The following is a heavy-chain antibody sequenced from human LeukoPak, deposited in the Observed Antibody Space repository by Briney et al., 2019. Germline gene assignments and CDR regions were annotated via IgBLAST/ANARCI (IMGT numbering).Heavy chain of an antibody. D-gene: IGHD1-26*01. J-gene: IGHJ5*02. V-gene: IGHV1-46*01. CDR3: ARDQSGEWELLSGWWFDP. CDR2: INPSGGST. Sequence: ASVKVSCKASGYSFSTHYMHWVRQAPGQGLEWMGIINPSGGSTNYAQKLQGRVTVTRDMSTSTVYMELSNLRSGDTAVYYCARDQSGEWELLSGWWFDPWGQETLVTVSS. CDR1: GYSFSTHY.